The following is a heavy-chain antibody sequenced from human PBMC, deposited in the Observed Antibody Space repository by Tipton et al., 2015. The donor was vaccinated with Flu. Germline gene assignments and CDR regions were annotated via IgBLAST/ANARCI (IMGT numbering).Heavy chain of an antibody. D-gene: IGHD3-9*01. J-gene: IGHJ5*02. CDR2: SHFTGGG. V-gene: IGHV4-31*02. CDR3: VRVKTFDFIPNFFDP. CDR1: DGSVSSSLYY. Sequence: LRLSCTVSDGSVSSSLYYWGWIRQPPGKTLEWIGHSHFTGGGSYSPSLKSRVTLSQDTSQNQFSLDLTSVTAADTAVYYCVRVKTFDFIPNFFDPWGPGTLVLVS.